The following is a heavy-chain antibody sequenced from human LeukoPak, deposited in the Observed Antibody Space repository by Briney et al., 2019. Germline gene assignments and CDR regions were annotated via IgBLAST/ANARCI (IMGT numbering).Heavy chain of an antibody. CDR2: VSRSGDST. J-gene: IGHJ4*02. V-gene: IGHV3-23*01. CDR3: AKDTGYNYGYDY. Sequence: PGGSLRLSCSTSGFTFSNYAMTWVRQAPGMGLEWVSLVSRSGDSTYYADSVKGRFTISRDNSKNMLYLQMNSLRAEDTAIYYCAKDTGYNYGYDYWGQGTLATVSS. CDR1: GFTFSNYA. D-gene: IGHD5-18*01.